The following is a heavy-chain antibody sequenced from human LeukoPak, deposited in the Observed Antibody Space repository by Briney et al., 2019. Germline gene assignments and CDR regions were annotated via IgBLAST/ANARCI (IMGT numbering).Heavy chain of an antibody. CDR1: GGSFSGYY. Sequence: PPETLSLTCAVYGGSFSGYYWSWIRQPLGKGLEWIGEINHSGSTNYNPSLKSRVTISVDTSKNQFSLKLSSVTAADTAVYYCARGRRRPRLAAFDIWGQGTMVTVSS. CDR3: ARGRRRPRLAAFDI. D-gene: IGHD3-3*02. V-gene: IGHV4-34*01. CDR2: INHSGST. J-gene: IGHJ3*02.